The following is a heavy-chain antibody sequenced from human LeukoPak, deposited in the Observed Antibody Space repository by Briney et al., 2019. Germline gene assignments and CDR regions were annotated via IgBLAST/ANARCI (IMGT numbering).Heavy chain of an antibody. CDR3: ARDPIAVAGTHAFDI. CDR2: ISSSGSTI. CDR1: GFTFSDYY. V-gene: IGHV3-11*01. J-gene: IGHJ3*02. Sequence: GGSLRLSCAASGFTFSDYYMSWIRQAPGKGLEWVSYISSSGSTIYYADSAKGRFTISRDNAKNSLYLQMNRLRAEDTAVYYCARDPIAVAGTHAFDIWGQGTMVTVSS. D-gene: IGHD6-19*01.